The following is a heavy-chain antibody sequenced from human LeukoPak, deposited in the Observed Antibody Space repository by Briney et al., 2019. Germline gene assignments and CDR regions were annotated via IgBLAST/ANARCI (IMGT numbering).Heavy chain of an antibody. D-gene: IGHD3-10*01. J-gene: IGHJ4*02. V-gene: IGHV6-1*01. Sequence: SQTLSLTCGISGDSVSSNSAAWNWIRQFPSRGLEWLGRTYYRSKWYNGYALSVKSRITINPDTSKNQFSLQLNSVTPEDTAVYYCARSFNGDLDYWGQGTLVTVSS. CDR2: TYYRSKWYN. CDR3: ARSFNGDLDY. CDR1: GDSVSSNSAA.